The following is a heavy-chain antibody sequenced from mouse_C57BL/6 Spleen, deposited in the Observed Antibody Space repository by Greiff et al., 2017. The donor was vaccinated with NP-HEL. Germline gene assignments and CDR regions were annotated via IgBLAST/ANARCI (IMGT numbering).Heavy chain of an antibody. J-gene: IGHJ2*01. D-gene: IGHD4-1*01. CDR1: GFTFSDYG. Sequence: DVQLVESGGGLVKPGGSLTLSCAASGFTFSDYGMHWVRQAPEKGLEWVAYISSGSSTIYYADTVKGRFTISRDNAKNTLFLQMTSLRSEDTAMYYCARGNWEGYFDYWGQGTTLTVSA. CDR2: ISSGSSTI. V-gene: IGHV5-17*01. CDR3: ARGNWEGYFDY.